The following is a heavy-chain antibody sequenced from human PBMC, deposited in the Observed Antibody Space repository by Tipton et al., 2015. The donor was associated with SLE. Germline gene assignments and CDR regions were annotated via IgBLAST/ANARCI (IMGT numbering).Heavy chain of an antibody. Sequence: TLSLTCTVSGDSINSGTHYWSWIRQPAGKGREWIGRIYTTGSTNYNPSLKSRVTISVDTSKNQFSLKLNSVTAADTAVYYCARGYGGYWGQGTLVTVSS. J-gene: IGHJ4*02. CDR1: GDSINSGTHY. V-gene: IGHV4-61*02. D-gene: IGHD3-16*01. CDR2: IYTTGST. CDR3: ARGYGGY.